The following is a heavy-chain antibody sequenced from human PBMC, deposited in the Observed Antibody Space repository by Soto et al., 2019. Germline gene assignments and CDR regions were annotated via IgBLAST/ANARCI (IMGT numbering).Heavy chain of an antibody. CDR1: GYTFTNYW. Sequence: GESLNLSFKGSGYTFTNYWIGWVRQMPGKGLEWMGIIYPGDSDTKYNPSFQGQVTISADKSITTTYLRWTSLKASDTAIYYCAASIFYYGMDVWGQGTTVTVSS. V-gene: IGHV5-51*01. CDR2: IYPGDSDT. J-gene: IGHJ6*02. CDR3: AASIFYYGMDV.